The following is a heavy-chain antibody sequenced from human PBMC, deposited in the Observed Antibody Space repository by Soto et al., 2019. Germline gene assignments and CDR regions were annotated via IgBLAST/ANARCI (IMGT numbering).Heavy chain of an antibody. J-gene: IGHJ4*02. CDR2: VYYTGSS. D-gene: IGHD6-6*01. Sequence: QVQLQESGPGRVKPSETLSLTCRVSGGSMSGYYWSWIRQAPGKGLEWIGYVYYTGSSTYNPSLQSRVTIPVDTSTRQFSLCLGRAIVADKDVYFCARSIAVPTSHIAHWGQGILVTVSS. V-gene: IGHV4-59*01. CDR3: ARSIAVPTSHIAH. CDR1: GGSMSGYY.